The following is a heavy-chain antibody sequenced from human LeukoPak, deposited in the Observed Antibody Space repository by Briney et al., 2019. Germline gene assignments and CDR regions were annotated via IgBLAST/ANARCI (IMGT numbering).Heavy chain of an antibody. CDR1: GGSFSGYY. Sequence: SETLSLTCAVYGGSFSGYYWSWIRQPPGKGLEWIGEINHSGSTNYIPSLKSRVTISVDTSKNQFSLKLSSVTAADTAVYYCARDGGIWGQGTMVTVSS. J-gene: IGHJ3*02. CDR2: INHSGST. D-gene: IGHD3-10*01. V-gene: IGHV4-34*01. CDR3: ARDGGI.